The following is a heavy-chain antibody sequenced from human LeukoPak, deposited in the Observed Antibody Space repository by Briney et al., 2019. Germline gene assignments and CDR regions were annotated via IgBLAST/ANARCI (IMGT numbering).Heavy chain of an antibody. CDR1: GFTFSSYD. D-gene: IGHD1-1*01. CDR3: AREERGRVYFDY. J-gene: IGHJ4*02. Sequence: GGSLRLSCAASGFTFSSYDMHWVRQVTGKGLEWVSAIGAAGDPYYPGSVKGRFTISREDAKNSFYLQMNSLRVGDTAVYYCAREERGRVYFDYWGQGTLLTVSS. CDR2: IGAAGDP. V-gene: IGHV3-13*05.